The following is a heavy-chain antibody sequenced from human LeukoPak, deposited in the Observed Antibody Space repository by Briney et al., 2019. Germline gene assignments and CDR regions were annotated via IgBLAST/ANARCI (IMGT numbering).Heavy chain of an antibody. D-gene: IGHD3-16*01. CDR2: ISGSSGTI. CDR3: ARRSEFGVLYYMDV. CDR1: GFTFSTYS. J-gene: IGHJ6*03. Sequence: GGSLRLSCAASGFTFSTYSMNWVRQAPGKGLEWVSYISGSSGTIYYADSLKRRFTISRDNAKNSLYLQMNSLRAEDTAVYYCARRSEFGVLYYMDVWGKGTTVTVSS. V-gene: IGHV3-48*01.